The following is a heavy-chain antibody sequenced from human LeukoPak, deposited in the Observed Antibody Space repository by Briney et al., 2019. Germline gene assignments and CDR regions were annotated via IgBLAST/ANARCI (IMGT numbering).Heavy chain of an antibody. Sequence: ASVKVSCKASGYTFTSYGISWVRQAPGQGLAWMGWISAYNGNTNYAQKLQGRVTMTTHTYTSTDYVAVRSLESDDTAVYYCAREAQQLDPYYYYYYMDVWGKGTTVTVSS. CDR2: ISAYNGNT. CDR1: GYTFTSYG. CDR3: AREAQQLDPYYYYYYMDV. J-gene: IGHJ6*03. D-gene: IGHD6-13*01. V-gene: IGHV1-18*01.